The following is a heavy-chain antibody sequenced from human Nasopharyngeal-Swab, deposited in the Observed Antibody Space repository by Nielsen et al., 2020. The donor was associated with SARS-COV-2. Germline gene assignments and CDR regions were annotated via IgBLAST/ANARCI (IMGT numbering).Heavy chain of an antibody. CDR1: GGSISSSNW. J-gene: IGHJ4*02. CDR3: ARVGYYDSSGYL. D-gene: IGHD3-22*01. CDR2: IYHSGST. Sequence: SETLFLTCAVSGGSISSSNWWSWVRQPPGKGLEWIGEIYHSGSTNYNPSLKSRVTISVDNSKNQFSLKLSSVTAADTAVYYCARVGYYDSSGYLWGQGTLVTVSS. V-gene: IGHV4-4*02.